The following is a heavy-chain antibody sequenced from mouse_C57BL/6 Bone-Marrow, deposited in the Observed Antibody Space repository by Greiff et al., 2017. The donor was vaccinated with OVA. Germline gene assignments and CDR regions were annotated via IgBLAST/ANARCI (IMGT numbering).Heavy chain of an antibody. V-gene: IGHV2-2*01. CDR2: IWSGGST. J-gene: IGHJ1*03. CDR1: GFSLTSYG. Sequence: VQLQQSGPGLVQPSQSLSITCTVSGFSLTSYGVHWVRQSPGKGLEWLGVIWSGGSTDYNAAFISRLSISKDNSKSQVFFKMNSLQADDTAIYYCARGALGTGNWYFDVWGTGTTVTVSS. CDR3: ARGALGTGNWYFDV. D-gene: IGHD3-3*01.